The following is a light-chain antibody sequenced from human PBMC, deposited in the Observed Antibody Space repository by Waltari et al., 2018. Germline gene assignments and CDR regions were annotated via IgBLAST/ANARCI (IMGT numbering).Light chain of an antibody. Sequence: DIVLTQSPDSLAVSLGERATINCKSSQSVLYTSNNKNYLAWYQQKPGQPPRLLIYWASTRQSGVPDRFSGSGSGTDFTLTISSLQAEDVAVYYCHQYYTIPPWTFGQGTKVEI. CDR2: WAS. CDR3: HQYYTIPPWT. J-gene: IGKJ1*01. V-gene: IGKV4-1*01. CDR1: QSVLYTSNNKNY.